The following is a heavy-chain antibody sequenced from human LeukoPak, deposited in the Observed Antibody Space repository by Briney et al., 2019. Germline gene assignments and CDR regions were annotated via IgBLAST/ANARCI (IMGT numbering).Heavy chain of an antibody. V-gene: IGHV1-46*01. CDR3: ARRAMVRGVIEDWFDP. Sequence: ASVKVSCKASGYTFTSYYMHWVRQAPGQGLEWMGIINPSGGSTSYAQKFQGRVTMTRDTSTSTVYMELSSLRSEDTAVYYCARRAMVRGVIEDWFDPWGQGTLVTVSS. CDR1: GYTFTSYY. CDR2: INPSGGST. D-gene: IGHD3-10*01. J-gene: IGHJ5*02.